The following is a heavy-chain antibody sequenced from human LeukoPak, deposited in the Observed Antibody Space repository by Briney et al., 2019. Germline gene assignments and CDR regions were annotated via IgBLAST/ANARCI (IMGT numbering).Heavy chain of an antibody. CDR3: ARDEDAF. J-gene: IGHJ4*02. CDR2: ISSDSSTI. Sequence: PGGSLRLSCAASGFTFSSYNMNWVRQAPGKGLEWISYISSDSSTIFYADSVKGRFTISRDNVKNSLFLQLNSLRGEDTAVYYCARDEDAFGGQGTLVTVSS. V-gene: IGHV3-48*01. CDR1: GFTFSSYN.